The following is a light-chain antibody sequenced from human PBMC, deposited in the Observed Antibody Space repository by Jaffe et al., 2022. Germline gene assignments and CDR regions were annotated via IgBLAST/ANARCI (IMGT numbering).Light chain of an antibody. CDR2: GAS. Sequence: EIVLTQSPGTLSLSPGDKVTLSCRASQSVRDNYLAWYQQKVGQPPRLLIYGASRRVTGIPDRFSGSGSGTDFTLTIIRLEPEDFAVYFCQQYGTLSPTFGPGTKVDIK. J-gene: IGKJ3*01. V-gene: IGKV3-20*01. CDR3: QQYGTLSPT. CDR1: QSVRDNY.